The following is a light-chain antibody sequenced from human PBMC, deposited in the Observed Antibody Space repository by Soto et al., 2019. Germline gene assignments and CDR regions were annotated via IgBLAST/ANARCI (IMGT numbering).Light chain of an antibody. J-gene: IGKJ1*01. V-gene: IGKV1-5*01. CDR1: QSISCW. CDR2: AAS. CDR3: QQYDSSWT. Sequence: DIQITQSPSTLSASVGDRVTIACRASQSISCWLAWYQQKPGKAPKLLIYAASSLESGVPSRFSGSGSGTEFTLTISSLQPDDFATYYCQQYDSSWTFGQGTKVDIK.